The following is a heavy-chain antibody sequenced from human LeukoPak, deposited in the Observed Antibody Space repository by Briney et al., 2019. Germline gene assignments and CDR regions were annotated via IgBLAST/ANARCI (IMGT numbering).Heavy chain of an antibody. CDR1: GGSFSGYY. CDR3: ASQNCSSTSCYPQNWFDP. D-gene: IGHD2-2*01. J-gene: IGHJ5*02. V-gene: IGHV4-34*01. CDR2: INHSGST. Sequence: PSEALSLTCAVYGGSFSGYYWSWIRQPPGKGLEWIGEINHSGSTNYNPPLKSRVTISVDTSKNQFSLKLSSVTAADTAVYYCASQNCSSTSCYPQNWFDPWGQGTLVTVSS.